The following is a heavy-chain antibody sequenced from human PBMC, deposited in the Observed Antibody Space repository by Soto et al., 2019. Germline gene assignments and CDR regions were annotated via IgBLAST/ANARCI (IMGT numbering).Heavy chain of an antibody. Sequence: GGSLRLSFSASGFLFSSYSMNWVRPAPGKGLEWLSYIRSDSNHIGYAESVRGRFAISRDNAKNSLYLQMNSLRAEDTAVYYCARDRGYDAHDYYYNAMDVWGQGTTVTVSS. CDR1: GFLFSSYS. CDR2: IRSDSNHI. D-gene: IGHD2-15*01. V-gene: IGHV3-21*05. J-gene: IGHJ6*02. CDR3: ARDRGYDAHDYYYNAMDV.